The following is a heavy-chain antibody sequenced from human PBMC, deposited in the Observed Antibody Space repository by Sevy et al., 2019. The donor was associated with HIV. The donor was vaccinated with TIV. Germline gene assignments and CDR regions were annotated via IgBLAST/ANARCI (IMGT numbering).Heavy chain of an antibody. Sequence: GESLKISCAASGFTFSSYWMSWVRQAPGKGLEWVAPIKRDGTEKYYVDSVKGRFTISRDNAKNSLYLQMNSLRAEDTAVYYCARDCSSSSCLWGMDVWGQGTTVTVSS. J-gene: IGHJ6*02. CDR3: ARDCSSSSCLWGMDV. V-gene: IGHV3-7*03. D-gene: IGHD2-2*01. CDR2: IKRDGTEK. CDR1: GFTFSSYW.